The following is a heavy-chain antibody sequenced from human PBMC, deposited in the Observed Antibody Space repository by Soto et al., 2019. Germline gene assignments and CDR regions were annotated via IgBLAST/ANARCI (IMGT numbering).Heavy chain of an antibody. V-gene: IGHV3-30*14. D-gene: IGHD2-15*01. Sequence: GGSLRLSCAASGFTFSSYAMHWVRQAPGKGLEWVAVISYDGSNKYYADSVKDRFTISRDNSKNTLFLQMGSLRPEDTAIYYCVKQAHGLDGVAFDYWGQGTQVTVSS. CDR2: ISYDGSNK. CDR1: GFTFSSYA. J-gene: IGHJ4*02. CDR3: VKQAHGLDGVAFDY.